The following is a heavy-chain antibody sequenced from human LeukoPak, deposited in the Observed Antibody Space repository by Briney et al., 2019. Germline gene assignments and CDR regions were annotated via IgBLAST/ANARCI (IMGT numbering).Heavy chain of an antibody. J-gene: IGHJ4*02. Sequence: GGSLRLSCAASGFTFSSYAMSWVRQAPGKGLEWVSSISGFVYNIYYADSVKGRFTISRDNPKNTLYLQMNSLRVEDTAVYFCAKDLQGGNNYGSIFGYFDYWGQGALVTVSS. D-gene: IGHD5-18*01. CDR3: AKDLQGGNNYGSIFGYFDY. V-gene: IGHV3-23*01. CDR1: GFTFSSYA. CDR2: ISGFVYNI.